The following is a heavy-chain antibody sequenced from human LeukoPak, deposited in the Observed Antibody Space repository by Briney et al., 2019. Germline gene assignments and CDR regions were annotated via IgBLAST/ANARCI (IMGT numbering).Heavy chain of an antibody. J-gene: IGHJ4*02. D-gene: IGHD2-2*01. V-gene: IGHV3-21*01. CDR3: ARAYCSSTRCSYYFDS. Sequence: GGSLRLSCVASGFTFDSYGMNWVRQAPGKGLEWISSISSSSTYIYYADSVKGRFTISRDNATNSLYLQMNSLRAEDTAVYYCARAYCSSTRCSYYFDSWGQGTLVTVSS. CDR2: ISSSSTYI. CDR1: GFTFDSYG.